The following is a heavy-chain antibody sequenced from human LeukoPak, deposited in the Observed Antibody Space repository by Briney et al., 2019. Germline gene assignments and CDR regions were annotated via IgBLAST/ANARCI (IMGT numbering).Heavy chain of an antibody. D-gene: IGHD3-9*01. Sequence: PGVSLRLSCAVSGFTFSSYSMNWVRRAAGKGLEWVSAISSSSSDMYYADSVKGRFTISRDNAKNSLYLQMSSLRAEDTAVYYCARDSYEILAGYPAHWGQGILVTVSS. CDR3: ARDSYEILAGYPAH. CDR1: GFTFSSYS. CDR2: ISSSSSDM. J-gene: IGHJ4*02. V-gene: IGHV3-21*01.